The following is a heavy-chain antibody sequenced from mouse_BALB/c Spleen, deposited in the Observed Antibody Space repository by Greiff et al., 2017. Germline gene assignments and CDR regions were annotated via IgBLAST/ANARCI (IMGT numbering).Heavy chain of an antibody. Sequence: QVQLQQSGAELVRPGVSVKISCKGSGYTFTDYAMHWVKQSHAKSLEWIGVISTYYGDASYNQKFKGKATMTVDKSSSTAYMELARLTSEDSAIYYCARLDERGYWGQGTTLTVSS. CDR1: GYTFTDYA. J-gene: IGHJ2*01. CDR3: ARLDERGY. V-gene: IGHV1S137*01. CDR2: ISTYYGDA.